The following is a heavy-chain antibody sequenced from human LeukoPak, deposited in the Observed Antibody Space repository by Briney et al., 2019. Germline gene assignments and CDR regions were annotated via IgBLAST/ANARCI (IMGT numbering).Heavy chain of an antibody. CDR2: IYYSGST. D-gene: IGHD7-27*01. V-gene: IGHV4-59*12. Sequence: SETLSLTCTVSGGSISSYYWSWIRQPPGKGLEWIGYIYYSGSTDYNPSLKSRVTISVDTSKNQFSLKLSSVTAADTAVYYCARSHWGPFGSRIANWFGPWGQGTLVTVSS. CDR1: GGSISSYY. J-gene: IGHJ5*02. CDR3: ARSHWGPFGSRIANWFGP.